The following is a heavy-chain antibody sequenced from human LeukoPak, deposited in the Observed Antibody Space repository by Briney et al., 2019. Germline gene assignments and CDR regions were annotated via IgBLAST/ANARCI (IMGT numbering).Heavy chain of an antibody. CDR1: GYTFTSYG. CDR2: ISAYNGNT. Sequence: GASVKVSCKASGYTFTSYGISWVRQAPGQGLEWMGWISAYNGNTNYAQKLQGRVTMTTDTSTSTAYMELRSLRSDDTAVYYCARELAVAGTYQFDYWGQGTLVTVSS. J-gene: IGHJ4*02. CDR3: ARELAVAGTYQFDY. D-gene: IGHD6-19*01. V-gene: IGHV1-18*01.